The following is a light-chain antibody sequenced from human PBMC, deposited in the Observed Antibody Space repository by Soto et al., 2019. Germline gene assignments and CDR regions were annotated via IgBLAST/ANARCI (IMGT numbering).Light chain of an antibody. CDR1: QSVNSN. Sequence: TVLTQSPGTLSLSPGERATLSCRASQSVNSNLAWYQQKPGQAPRLLIYGASTRATGLPARFSGSGSGTEFTLTISSLQSEDFAVYYCQQYNKWTSRTFGQGTKV. V-gene: IGKV3-15*01. CDR3: QQYNKWTSRT. J-gene: IGKJ1*01. CDR2: GAS.